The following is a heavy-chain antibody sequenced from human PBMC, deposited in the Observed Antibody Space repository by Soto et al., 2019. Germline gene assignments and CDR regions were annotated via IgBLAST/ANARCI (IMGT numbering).Heavy chain of an antibody. D-gene: IGHD3-9*01. CDR2: IKSKTDGGTI. CDR3: TTDLHYDILTGYYPSYYYYGMDV. J-gene: IGHJ6*02. V-gene: IGHV3-15*01. Sequence: GGSLRLSCAASGFTFSNAWMSWVRQAPGKGLEWVGRIKSKTDGGTIDYAAPVKGRFTISRDDSKNTLYLQMNSLKTEDTAVYYCTTDLHYDILTGYYPSYYYYGMDVWGQGTTVTVSS. CDR1: GFTFSNAW.